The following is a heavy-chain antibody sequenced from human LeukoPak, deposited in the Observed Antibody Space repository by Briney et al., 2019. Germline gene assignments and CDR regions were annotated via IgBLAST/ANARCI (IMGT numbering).Heavy chain of an antibody. D-gene: IGHD6-6*01. CDR2: INSDGSEG. J-gene: IGHJ3*01. CDR3: ARSSYSSSSSV. V-gene: IGHV3-7*03. CDR1: GFTFSGFW. Sequence: GGSLRLSCAVSGFTFSGFWMSWSRQAPGKGLEWVASINSDGSEGYYADVVKGRFTISRDNAKNSPYLQINSLRAEDTAVYYCARSSYSSSSSVWGQGAMVTVSS.